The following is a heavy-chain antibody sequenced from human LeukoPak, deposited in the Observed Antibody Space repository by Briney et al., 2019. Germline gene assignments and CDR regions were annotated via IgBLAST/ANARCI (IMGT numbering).Heavy chain of an antibody. V-gene: IGHV4-38-2*02. D-gene: IGHD4-17*01. CDR3: ARDFADYGDSFDY. CDR1: GYSISSGYF. Sequence: SETLSLTCTVSGYSISSGYFWGWIRQPPGKRLEWIGSIYHSGNTYYNPSLKSRVTISVDTSKNQFSLKLSSVTAADTAVYYCARDFADYGDSFDYWGQGTLVTVSS. CDR2: IYHSGNT. J-gene: IGHJ4*02.